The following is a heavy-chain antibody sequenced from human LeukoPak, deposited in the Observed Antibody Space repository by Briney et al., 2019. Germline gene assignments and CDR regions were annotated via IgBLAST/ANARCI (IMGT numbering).Heavy chain of an antibody. CDR2: IYNSGNT. CDR3: ARESGSYLWRSWLNP. Sequence: SETLSLTCTVSGGSISSFYWSWIRQPPGKGLEWIGNIYNSGNTNYNPSLKSRVTISVDTSKNQFSLKLNSVTAADTAVYYCARESGSYLWRSWLNPWGQGTLVTVSS. J-gene: IGHJ5*02. CDR1: GGSISSFY. V-gene: IGHV4-59*01. D-gene: IGHD3-16*01.